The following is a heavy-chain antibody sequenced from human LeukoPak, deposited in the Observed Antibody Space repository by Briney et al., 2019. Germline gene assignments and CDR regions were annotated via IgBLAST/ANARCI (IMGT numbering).Heavy chain of an antibody. J-gene: IGHJ3*01. D-gene: IGHD1-26*01. CDR3: ARNRPIMGTTDAFDV. Sequence: SETLSLTCSLSGVPISHHYWRWLRQSPGRELEWIDHLHYSGCYSYNPSLRSRVTTSVDMSKNQLSLRLTSVTAADTAVFYLARNRPIMGTTDAFDVWGQGTIVTVSS. CDR1: GVPISHHY. V-gene: IGHV4-59*11. CDR2: LHYSGCY.